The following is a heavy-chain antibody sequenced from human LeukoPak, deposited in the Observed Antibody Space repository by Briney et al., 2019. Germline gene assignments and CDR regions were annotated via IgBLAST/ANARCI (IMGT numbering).Heavy chain of an antibody. D-gene: IGHD2-15*01. J-gene: IGHJ6*02. V-gene: IGHV4-59*01. CDR3: ARGQVVPDYYYGMDV. Sequence: SESQSLTCTVSGGSISSYYWNWIRQPPGKGLEWIGYIYYSGTTNYNPSLRSRVTISVDTSKNQFSLKLSSVTAADTAVYYCARGQVVPDYYYGMDVWGQGTTVTVSS. CDR1: GGSISSYY. CDR2: IYYSGTT.